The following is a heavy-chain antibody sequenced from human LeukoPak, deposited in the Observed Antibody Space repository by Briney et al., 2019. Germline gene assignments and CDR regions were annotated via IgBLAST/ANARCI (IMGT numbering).Heavy chain of an antibody. J-gene: IGHJ4*02. V-gene: IGHV3-23*01. Sequence: GGSLRLSCAASGFTFSNYAMSWVRQAPGKGLEWVSAITDSGGSTYHADSVKGRFTISRDNSKNTLYLQMNSLRAEDTAVYYCAKYVWGSYHYFDYWGQGTLVTVSS. D-gene: IGHD3-16*01. CDR1: GFTFSNYA. CDR3: AKYVWGSYHYFDY. CDR2: ITDSGGST.